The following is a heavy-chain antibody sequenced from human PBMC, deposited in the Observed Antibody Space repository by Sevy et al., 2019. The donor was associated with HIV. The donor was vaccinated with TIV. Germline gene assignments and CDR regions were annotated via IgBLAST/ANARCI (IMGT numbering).Heavy chain of an antibody. V-gene: IGHV3-7*01. CDR1: GFTFSNYW. Sequence: GGSLRLSCAASGFTFSNYWMTWFRQAPGKGLEWVANIKQDGSAKYHVDSVQGRFSISRDNAKNSLYLQMNSLTTEDSAVYYCSALMSIYGYYWGQGALVTVSS. D-gene: IGHD3-10*01. J-gene: IGHJ4*02. CDR3: SALMSIYGYY. CDR2: IKQDGSAK.